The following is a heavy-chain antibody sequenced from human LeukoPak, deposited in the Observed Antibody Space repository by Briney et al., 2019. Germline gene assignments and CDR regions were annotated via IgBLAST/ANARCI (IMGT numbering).Heavy chain of an antibody. CDR3: ARARWELGGWVDP. V-gene: IGHV1-8*01. J-gene: IGHJ5*02. Sequence: GASVKVSCEASGYTFTNYDINWVRQAPGQGLEWMGWMKPNSGDTGYAQKLQGRVTMTTDTSTSTAYMELRSLRSDDTAVYYCARARWELGGWVDPWGQGTLVTVSS. CDR1: GYTFTNYD. D-gene: IGHD1-26*01. CDR2: MKPNSGDT.